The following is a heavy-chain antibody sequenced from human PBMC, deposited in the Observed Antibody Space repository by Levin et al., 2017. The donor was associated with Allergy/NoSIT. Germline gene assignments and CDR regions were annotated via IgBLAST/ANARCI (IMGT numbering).Heavy chain of an antibody. D-gene: IGHD4-17*01. CDR1: GYTFTSYY. Sequence: GASVKVSCKASGYTFTSYYMHWVRQAPGQGLEWMGIINPSGGSTSYAQKFQGRVTMTRDTSTSTVYMELSSLRSEDTAVYYCARERSLGDYYNYYYYMDVWGKGTTVTVSS. CDR3: ARERSLGDYYNYYYYMDV. J-gene: IGHJ6*03. CDR2: INPSGGST. V-gene: IGHV1-46*03.